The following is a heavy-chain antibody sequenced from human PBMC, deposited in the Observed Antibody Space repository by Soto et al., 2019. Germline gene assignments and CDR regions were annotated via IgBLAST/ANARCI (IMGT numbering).Heavy chain of an antibody. CDR3: ASSRSGSYYIFDD. D-gene: IGHD3-10*01. V-gene: IGHV1-3*01. J-gene: IGHJ4*02. Sequence: QVQLVQSGAEVKKPAASVKVSCKASGYTFTSYAMHWVRLVPGHRLEWMGWINAGNGNTKYSQKFQGRVTITRDISASTAYMEMSSLRAEDTAVYYCASSRSGSYYIFDDWGQVTLVTVSS. CDR1: GYTFTSYA. CDR2: INAGNGNT.